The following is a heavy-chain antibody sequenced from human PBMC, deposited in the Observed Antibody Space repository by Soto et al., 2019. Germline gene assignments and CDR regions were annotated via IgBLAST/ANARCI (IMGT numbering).Heavy chain of an antibody. CDR3: ARGQPFSDWFDP. V-gene: IGHV4-4*07. CDR1: GGSMSSYY. Sequence: TLSLTCTVSGGSMSSYYWTWIRQPAGKGLEWIGRVYSSGGTHYNPSLKSRVTISLDTSKNQFSLRLLSVTDADTAAYYCARGQPFSDWFDPWGQGTLVTVSS. J-gene: IGHJ5*02. CDR2: VYSSGGT. D-gene: IGHD3-3*02.